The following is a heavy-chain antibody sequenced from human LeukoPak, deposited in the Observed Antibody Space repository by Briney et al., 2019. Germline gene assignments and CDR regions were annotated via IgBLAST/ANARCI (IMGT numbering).Heavy chain of an antibody. CDR3: ARDLPHYYYDNSGLHVFDV. Sequence: ASVKVSCKASGYTFTSYGISWVRQAPGQGLEWMGWISAYNGNTNYAQKLQGRVTMTTDTSTSTAYMELRSLTSDDTAVYYCARDLPHYYYDNSGLHVFDVWGQGTMVTVSS. V-gene: IGHV1-18*01. D-gene: IGHD3-22*01. CDR2: ISAYNGNT. CDR1: GYTFTSYG. J-gene: IGHJ3*01.